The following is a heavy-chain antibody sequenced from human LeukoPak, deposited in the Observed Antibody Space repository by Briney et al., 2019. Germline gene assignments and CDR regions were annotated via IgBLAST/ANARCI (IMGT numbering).Heavy chain of an antibody. J-gene: IGHJ4*02. Sequence: AGGSLRLSCAASGFTLSSYAMSWVRQAPGKGLEWVSLISGNAGSTYYADSVKGRFTISRDNAKNSLYLQMNSLRAEDTAVYYCARDHDNPGTGTEPTDPLFDYWGQGTLVTVSS. CDR2: ISGNAGST. CDR1: GFTLSSYA. D-gene: IGHD1-1*01. CDR3: ARDHDNPGTGTEPTDPLFDY. V-gene: IGHV3-23*01.